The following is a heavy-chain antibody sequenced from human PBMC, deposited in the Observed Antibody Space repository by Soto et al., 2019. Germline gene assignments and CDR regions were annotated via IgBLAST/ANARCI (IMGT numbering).Heavy chain of an antibody. CDR3: AKDPRAWYCFDS. D-gene: IGHD2-15*01. V-gene: IGHV3-23*01. Sequence: GGSLRLSCAASGFSFSSFAMSWVRQAPGKGLEWVSTISGSGGSTFYADSVKGRFTISRDNSKNTLSVQMNSLRAEDTAVYYCAKDPRAWYCFDSWGQGTLVTVSS. J-gene: IGHJ4*02. CDR2: ISGSGGST. CDR1: GFSFSSFA.